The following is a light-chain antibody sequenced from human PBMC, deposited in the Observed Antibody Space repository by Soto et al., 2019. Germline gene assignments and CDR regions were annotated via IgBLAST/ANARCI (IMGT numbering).Light chain of an antibody. J-gene: IGKJ1*01. CDR1: QSVSNN. Sequence: EIVMTQSPAPLSVSPGERATPSCRASQSVSNNLAWYQQKPGQAPRILIYGASTRATGIPARFSGSGSGTEFTLTISSLQSEDFAVYYCQQYNNWPLFGQGTKVDI. V-gene: IGKV3-15*01. CDR3: QQYNNWPL. CDR2: GAS.